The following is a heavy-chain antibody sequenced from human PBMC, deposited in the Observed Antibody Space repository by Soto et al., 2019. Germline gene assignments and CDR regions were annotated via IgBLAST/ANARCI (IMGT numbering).Heavy chain of an antibody. J-gene: IGHJ4*02. CDR3: TTAYYYDSSGYSHDY. CDR2: IKSKTDGGTT. V-gene: IGHV3-15*07. D-gene: IGHD3-22*01. Sequence: PGGSLRLSCAASGFTFSNAWMNWVRQAPGKGLEWVGRIKSKTDGGTTDYAAPVKGRFTISRDDSKNTLYLQMNSLKTEDTAVYYCTTAYYYDSSGYSHDYWGQGTLVTVSS. CDR1: GFTFSNAW.